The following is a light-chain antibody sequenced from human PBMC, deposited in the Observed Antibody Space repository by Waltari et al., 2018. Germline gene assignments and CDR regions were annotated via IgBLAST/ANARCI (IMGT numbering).Light chain of an antibody. CDR3: QVWETTSGHPTAV. J-gene: IGLJ2*01. Sequence: SYVMSQPPSVSVAPGETARITCAGDNNDGKSVHWYQQKPGQAPVVVIYYDSDRPSGIPERFSGSNSGDTATLTITRVEAGDEADYSCQVWETTSGHPTAVFGGGNKLTVL. CDR2: YDS. V-gene: IGLV3-21*01. CDR1: NNDGKS.